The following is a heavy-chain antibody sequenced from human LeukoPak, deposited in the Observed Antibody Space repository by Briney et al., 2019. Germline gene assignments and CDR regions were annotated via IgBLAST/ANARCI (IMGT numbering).Heavy chain of an antibody. D-gene: IGHD5-12*01. J-gene: IGHJ4*02. CDR2: INSDGSSI. V-gene: IGHV3-74*03. CDR1: GFTFSSYW. CDR3: AREGRVSGYDFDC. Sequence: GGSPRLSCAASGFTFSSYWMHWVRQAPGKGLVWVSRINSDGSSITYADSVKGRFTISRDNAKNTLYLQMNSLRVEDTAVYYCAREGRVSGYDFDCWGQGTLVTVSS.